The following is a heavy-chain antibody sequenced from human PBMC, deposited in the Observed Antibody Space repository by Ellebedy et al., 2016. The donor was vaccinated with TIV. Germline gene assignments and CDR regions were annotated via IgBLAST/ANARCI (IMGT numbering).Heavy chain of an antibody. CDR3: AKDPPKAGGWYDAFDI. CDR1: GFTFSSYA. Sequence: GGSLRLXCAASGFTFSSYAMSWVRQAPGKGLEWVSAISGSGGSTYYADSVKGRFTISRDNSKNTLYLQMNSLRAEDTAVYYCAKDPPKAGGWYDAFDIWGQGTMVTVSS. D-gene: IGHD6-19*01. J-gene: IGHJ3*02. CDR2: ISGSGGST. V-gene: IGHV3-23*01.